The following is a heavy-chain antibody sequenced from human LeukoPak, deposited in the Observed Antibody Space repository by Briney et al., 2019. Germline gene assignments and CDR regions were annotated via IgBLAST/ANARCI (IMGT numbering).Heavy chain of an antibody. Sequence: PSETLSLTCTVSGGSISSGSYYWSWIRQPAGKGLEWIGRIYTSGSTNYNPSLKSRVTISVDTSKNQFSLKLSSVTAADTAVYYCARTTGVRGTDIWGQGTMVTVSS. CDR1: GGSISSGSYY. D-gene: IGHD1-1*01. V-gene: IGHV4-61*02. J-gene: IGHJ3*02. CDR3: ARTTGVRGTDI. CDR2: IYTSGST.